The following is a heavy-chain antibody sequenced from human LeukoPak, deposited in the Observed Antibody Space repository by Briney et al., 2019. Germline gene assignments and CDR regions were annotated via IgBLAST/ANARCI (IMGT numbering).Heavy chain of an antibody. D-gene: IGHD3-22*01. CDR2: ISGSGGST. CDR3: ANPKYDSSGYYYARAFDY. V-gene: IGHV3-23*01. CDR1: GFTFSSYA. Sequence: GGSLRPSCAASGFTFSSYAMSWVRQAPGKGLEWVSAISGSGGSTYYADSVKGRFTISRDNSKNTLYLQMNSLRAEDTAVYYCANPKYDSSGYYYARAFDYWGQGTLVTVSS. J-gene: IGHJ4*02.